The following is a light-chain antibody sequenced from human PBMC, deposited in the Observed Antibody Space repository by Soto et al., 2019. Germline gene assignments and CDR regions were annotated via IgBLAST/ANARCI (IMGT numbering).Light chain of an antibody. CDR2: EGS. Sequence: QSALTQPASVSGSPGQSITISCTGTSSDVGSYNLVSWYQQHPGKAPKLQIYEGSKRPSGVSNRFSGSNSGNTASLTISGLQAEDEADYYCCSYAGSSTWVFGGGTKLTVL. V-gene: IGLV2-23*01. J-gene: IGLJ3*02. CDR3: CSYAGSSTWV. CDR1: SSDVGSYNL.